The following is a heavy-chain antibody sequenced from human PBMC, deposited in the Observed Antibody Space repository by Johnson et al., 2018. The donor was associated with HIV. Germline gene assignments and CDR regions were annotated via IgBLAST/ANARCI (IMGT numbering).Heavy chain of an antibody. CDR1: GFTFSHYW. CDR3: AREKEMTRLGAFDV. D-gene: IGHD3-16*01. CDR2: MNSDGSST. J-gene: IGHJ3*01. Sequence: VQLVESGGGLVQPGGSLTLSCAASGFTFSHYWMHWVRQAPGKGLVWVSRMNSDGSSTTYADSVKGRFTIPRDNAKNTLYLQMKTLRAEDTAIYYCAREKEMTRLGAFDVWGQGTVVTVSS. V-gene: IGHV3-74*03.